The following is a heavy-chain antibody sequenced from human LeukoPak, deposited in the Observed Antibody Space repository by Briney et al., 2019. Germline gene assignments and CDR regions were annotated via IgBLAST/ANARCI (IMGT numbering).Heavy chain of an antibody. J-gene: IGHJ6*02. CDR2: FDPEDGET. Sequence: ASVKVSCKVSGYTLTELSMHWVRQAPGKGLEWMGGFDPEDGETIYAQKFQGRVTMTEDTSTSTAYMELRSLRSDDTAVYYCARDKVVVAATRRYYYYGMDVWGQGTTVTVSS. V-gene: IGHV1-24*01. CDR3: ARDKVVVAATRRYYYYGMDV. CDR1: GYTLTELS. D-gene: IGHD2-15*01.